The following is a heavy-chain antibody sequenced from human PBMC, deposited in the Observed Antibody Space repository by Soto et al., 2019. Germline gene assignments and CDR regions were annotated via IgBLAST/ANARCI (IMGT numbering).Heavy chain of an antibody. CDR1: GYAFMDYY. D-gene: IGHD2-2*02. V-gene: IGHV1-2*04. CDR3: ARARRDYSGNNCYTDFDY. Sequence: QVQLIQSGAELRNPGASVKVSCKASGYAFMDYYMHWVRQAPGQGLEWMGWINPNNGATNSAQRFQGWVTMTKDTSIGTAYMELSSLKSDDTAVYFCARARRDYSGNNCYTDFDYWGQGTLVIVSS. CDR2: INPNNGAT. J-gene: IGHJ4*02.